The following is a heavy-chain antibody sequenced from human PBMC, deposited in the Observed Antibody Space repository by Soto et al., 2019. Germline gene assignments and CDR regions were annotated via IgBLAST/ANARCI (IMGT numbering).Heavy chain of an antibody. D-gene: IGHD3-10*01. CDR3: ARATSYYGSGRHF. J-gene: IGHJ6*02. V-gene: IGHV3-72*01. Sequence: MDRIRKAPRKGLEWVGRIKNRANGYSTEYAASVKGRFTISRDDSKNSVYLQMNSLRTEDTAVYYCARATSYYGSGRHFWGQGTTVTVTS. CDR2: IKNRANGYST.